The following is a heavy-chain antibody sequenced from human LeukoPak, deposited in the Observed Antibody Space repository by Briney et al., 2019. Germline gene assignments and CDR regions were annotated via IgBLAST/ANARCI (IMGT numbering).Heavy chain of an antibody. J-gene: IGHJ4*02. D-gene: IGHD1-26*01. Sequence: PSQTLSLTCTVSGGSISSGSYYWSWIRQPAGKGLEWIGRIYTSGSTNYNPFLKSRVTISVDTSKNQFSLKLSSVTAADTAVYYCARDVGATTAFDYWGQGTLVTVSS. CDR2: IYTSGST. CDR3: ARDVGATTAFDY. CDR1: GGSISSGSYY. V-gene: IGHV4-61*02.